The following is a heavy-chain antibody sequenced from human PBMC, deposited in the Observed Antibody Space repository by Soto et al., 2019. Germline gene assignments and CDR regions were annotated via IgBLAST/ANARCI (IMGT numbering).Heavy chain of an antibody. V-gene: IGHV4-31*03. D-gene: IGHD6-19*01. Sequence: QVQLQESGPGLVKPSQTLSLTCTVSGGSISSGGYYWSWIRQHPGKGLEWIGYISYSGSTYYNSSLKSRVTIPVDTSTHPFSLQLSSVPVADTAGYYCARLWGGAVAGTLDYWGQGTLVTVSP. CDR2: ISYSGST. J-gene: IGHJ4*02. CDR3: ARLWGGAVAGTLDY. CDR1: GGSISSGGYY.